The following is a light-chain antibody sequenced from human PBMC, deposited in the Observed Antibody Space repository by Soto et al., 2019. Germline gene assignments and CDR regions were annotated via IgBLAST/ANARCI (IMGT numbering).Light chain of an antibody. CDR3: CSYAGSYVV. CDR1: SSDVGSYNL. CDR2: EVS. J-gene: IGLJ2*01. V-gene: IGLV2-23*02. Sequence: QSALTQPASVSGSPGQSITISCTGTSSDVGSYNLVSWYQQHPGKAPKLMIYEVSKRPSGVSNRFSGSKSGNTASLTISGRQAEDEADYYCCSYAGSYVVFGGGTKLPVL.